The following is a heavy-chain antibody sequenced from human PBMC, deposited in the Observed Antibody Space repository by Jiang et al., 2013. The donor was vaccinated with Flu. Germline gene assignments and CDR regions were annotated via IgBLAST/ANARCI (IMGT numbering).Heavy chain of an antibody. V-gene: IGHV1-18*01. J-gene: IGHJ4*02. D-gene: IGHD4-17*01. CDR3: ARDDYGDPDY. Sequence: SWVRQAPGQGLEWMGWISAYNGNTNYAQKLQGRVTMTTDTSTSTAYMELRSLRSDDTAVYYCARDDYGDPDYWGQGTLVTVSS. CDR2: ISAYNGNT.